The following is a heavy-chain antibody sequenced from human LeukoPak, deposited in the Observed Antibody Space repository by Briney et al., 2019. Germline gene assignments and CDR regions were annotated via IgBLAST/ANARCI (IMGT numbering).Heavy chain of an antibody. D-gene: IGHD3-22*01. Sequence: GESLKISCKGSGYIFTNYCIAWVRQMPGKGLEWMGIIYPDDSDTRYSPSSQGQVTISADKSISTAYLQWSSLKASDTAMYYCARRSYYDSGGYYYDFWGQGTLVTVSS. CDR1: GYIFTNYC. CDR2: IYPDDSDT. CDR3: ARRSYYDSGGYYYDF. V-gene: IGHV5-51*01. J-gene: IGHJ4*02.